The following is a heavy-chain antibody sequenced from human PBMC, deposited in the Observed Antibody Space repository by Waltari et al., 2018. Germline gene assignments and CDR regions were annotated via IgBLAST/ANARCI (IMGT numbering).Heavy chain of an antibody. D-gene: IGHD6-19*01. CDR2: ISDAGDTI. J-gene: IGHJ6*03. V-gene: IGHV3-11*04. Sequence: GGSLRLSCVASGFTFTDSYMSWIRQAPGKGLEWVSYISDAGDTIYYADSVKGRFTISRDNAKSSLSLQMNSLRTEDTAVYYCARMQFYYYYIDVWGKGTSVTVSS. CDR3: ARMQFYYYYIDV. CDR1: GFTFTDSY.